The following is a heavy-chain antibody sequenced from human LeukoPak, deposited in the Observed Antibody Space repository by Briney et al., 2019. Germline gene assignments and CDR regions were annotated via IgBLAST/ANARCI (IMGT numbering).Heavy chain of an antibody. CDR2: ISSTTSYI. Sequence: GGSLRLSCAASGFTFSSYSMNWVRQAPGKGLEWVSSISSTTSYIYYADSVKGRFTISRDNAKNSLYLQMNSLRAEDTAVYYCTREYYYGSGSYDYWGQGTLVTVSS. CDR3: TREYYYGSGSYDY. D-gene: IGHD3-10*01. J-gene: IGHJ4*02. V-gene: IGHV3-21*03. CDR1: GFTFSSYS.